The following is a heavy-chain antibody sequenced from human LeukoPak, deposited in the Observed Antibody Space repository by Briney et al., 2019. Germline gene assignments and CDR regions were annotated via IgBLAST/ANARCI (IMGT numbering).Heavy chain of an antibody. D-gene: IGHD1-26*01. CDR3: ARHSGSYYHYYGMDV. V-gene: IGHV3-21*01. Sequence: GGSLRLSCAASGFTFSSYSMNWVRQAPGKGLEWVSSISSSSSYIYYADSVKGRFTISRDNAKNSLYLQMNSLRAEDTAVYYCARHSGSYYHYYGMDVWGQGTTVTVSS. CDR2: ISSSSSYI. CDR1: GFTFSSYS. J-gene: IGHJ6*02.